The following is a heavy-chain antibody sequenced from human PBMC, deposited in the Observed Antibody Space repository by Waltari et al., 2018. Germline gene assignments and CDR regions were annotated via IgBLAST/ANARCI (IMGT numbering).Heavy chain of an antibody. Sequence: QVQLVQSGAEVKKPGSSVKVSCKASGGTFSSYAISWVRQAPGQGLEWMGGIIPIFGTANYAQKFQGRVTITTDESTSTAYMELSSLRSEDTAVYYCARGGSGGLVVAVPSAAFDIWGQGTMVTVSS. CDR1: GGTFSSYA. J-gene: IGHJ3*02. CDR2: IIPIFGTA. D-gene: IGHD2-15*01. CDR3: ARGGSGGLVVAVPSAAFDI. V-gene: IGHV1-69*05.